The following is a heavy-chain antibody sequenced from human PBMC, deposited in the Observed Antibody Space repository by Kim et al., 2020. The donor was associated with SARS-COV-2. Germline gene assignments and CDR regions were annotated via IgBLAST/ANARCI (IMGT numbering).Heavy chain of an antibody. Sequence: SETLSLTCTVSGGSISSSSYSWGWIRQPPGKGLEWIATIFYSGSASYNPSLESRVTIFKVTSKNQFSLRLIPVTAADAAVYYCARRPFPYNADYGQFDYWGQGNLVTVSS. CDR1: GGSISSSSYS. V-gene: IGHV4-39*01. D-gene: IGHD4-17*01. CDR3: ARRPFPYNADYGQFDY. CDR2: IFYSGSA. J-gene: IGHJ4*02.